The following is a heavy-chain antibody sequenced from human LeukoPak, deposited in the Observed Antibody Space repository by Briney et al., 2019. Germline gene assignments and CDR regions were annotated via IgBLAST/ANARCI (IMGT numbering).Heavy chain of an antibody. CDR3: ARGTSIAVAGTGFDY. J-gene: IGHJ4*02. CDR2: ISAYNGNT. Sequence: ASVKVSCKASGYTFTSYGISWVRQAPGQGLEWMGWISAYNGNTNYAQKLQGRVTMTTDTSTSTAYMELRSLRSDDTAVYYCARGTSIAVAGTGFDYWGQGTLVTVSS. D-gene: IGHD6-19*01. V-gene: IGHV1-18*01. CDR1: GYTFTSYG.